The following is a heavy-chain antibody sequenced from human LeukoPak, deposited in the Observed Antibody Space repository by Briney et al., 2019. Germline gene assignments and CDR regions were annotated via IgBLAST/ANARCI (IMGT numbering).Heavy chain of an antibody. Sequence: GSSVKVSCKASGGTFSSYAISWVRQAPGQGLEWMGGIIPIFGTANYAQKFQGRVTITADESTSTAYMELRSLRSEDTAVYYCARDLAGYSSSWPPGGYYYYYMDVWGKGTTVTVSS. CDR2: IIPIFGTA. J-gene: IGHJ6*03. CDR3: ARDLAGYSSSWPPGGYYYYYMDV. V-gene: IGHV1-69*01. CDR1: GGTFSSYA. D-gene: IGHD6-13*01.